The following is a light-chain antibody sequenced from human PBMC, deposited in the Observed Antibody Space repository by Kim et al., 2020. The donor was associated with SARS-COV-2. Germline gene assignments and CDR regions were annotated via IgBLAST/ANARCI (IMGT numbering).Light chain of an antibody. Sequence: DIQMTQSPSSLSASVGDRVTITCRASQSISSYLNWYQQKPGKAPKLLIYAASSLQSGVPSRFSGSGSGTDFTLTISSLQPEDFATYYCQQSYLKTFGQGTKLEI. J-gene: IGKJ2*01. CDR3: QQSYLKT. CDR1: QSISSY. V-gene: IGKV1-39*01. CDR2: AAS.